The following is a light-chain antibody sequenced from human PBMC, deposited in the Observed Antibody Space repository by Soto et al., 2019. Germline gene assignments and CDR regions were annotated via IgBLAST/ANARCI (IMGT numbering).Light chain of an antibody. CDR2: GTS. J-gene: IGKJ1*01. V-gene: IGKV3-20*01. Sequence: EIVLTQSPGALSLSPGQRATLSCRASQSVSSGNLAWYQQKPGQAPRLLIYGTSNRATGIPDRFTGSGSGTEFTLTIIRLEREDFAVYYCKQYGTSPKTFGQGTKVDIK. CDR3: KQYGTSPKT. CDR1: QSVSSGN.